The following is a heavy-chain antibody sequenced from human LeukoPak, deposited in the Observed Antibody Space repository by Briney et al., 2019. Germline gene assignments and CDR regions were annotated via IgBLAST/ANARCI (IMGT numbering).Heavy chain of an antibody. Sequence: ASVKVSCKASGYTFTSYGITWVRQAPGQGLEWMGWISAYNGNTNYAQKLQGRVTMTTDTSTSTAYMELRSMKSHDTAVYDCARITGYSSSGADYWGQGTLVTVSS. CDR2: ISAYNGNT. V-gene: IGHV1-18*01. CDR3: ARITGYSSSGADY. J-gene: IGHJ4*02. CDR1: GYTFTSYG. D-gene: IGHD6-13*01.